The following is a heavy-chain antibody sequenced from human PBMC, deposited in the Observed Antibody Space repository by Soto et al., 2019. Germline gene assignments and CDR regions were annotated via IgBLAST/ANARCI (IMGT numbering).Heavy chain of an antibody. CDR3: ARIVGATTYNWFDP. J-gene: IGHJ5*02. CDR2: IDPSDSYT. D-gene: IGHD1-26*01. V-gene: IGHV5-10-1*01. CDR1: GYRFISHW. Sequence: GESLKISCKGSGYRFISHWISWVRQMPGKGLEWMGRIDPSDSYTNYSPSFQGHVTISADKSISTAYLQWSSLKASDTAMYYCARIVGATTYNWFDPWGQGTLVTVSS.